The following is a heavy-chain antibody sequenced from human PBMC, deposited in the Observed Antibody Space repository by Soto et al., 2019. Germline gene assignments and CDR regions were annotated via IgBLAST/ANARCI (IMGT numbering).Heavy chain of an antibody. V-gene: IGHV3-30-3*01. D-gene: IGHD2-2*01. CDR3: ARGPSSLTRFDY. CDR2: ISYDGSNK. J-gene: IGHJ4*02. Sequence: QVQLVESGGGVVQPGRSLRLSCAASGFTFSSYAMHWVRQAPGKGLDWVAVISYDGSNKYYADSVKGRFTISRDNSKNTLYQQMNSLRAEDTAVYYCARGPSSLTRFDYWGQGTLVTVSS. CDR1: GFTFSSYA.